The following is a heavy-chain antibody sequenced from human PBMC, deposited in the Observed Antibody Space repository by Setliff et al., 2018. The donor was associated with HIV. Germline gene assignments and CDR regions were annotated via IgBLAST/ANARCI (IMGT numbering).Heavy chain of an antibody. CDR3: ATHPPYRSAWYMRS. Sequence: ASVKVSCKISGFTLNELSIQWVRQAPAKGLEWMGGLDPEAGEIIYAQKFQGRVTMTEDTSTDTAYMDLSSLRSEDTAVYYCATHPPYRSAWYMRSWGQGTLVTVSS. D-gene: IGHD6-19*01. V-gene: IGHV1-24*01. CDR2: LDPEAGEI. CDR1: GFTLNELS. J-gene: IGHJ5*02.